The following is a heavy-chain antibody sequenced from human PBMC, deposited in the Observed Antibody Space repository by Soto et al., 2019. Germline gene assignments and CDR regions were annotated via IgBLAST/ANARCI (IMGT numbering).Heavy chain of an antibody. CDR2: IYYSGST. V-gene: IGHV4-59*08. J-gene: IGHJ4*02. D-gene: IGHD3-16*01. CDR3: ARQGGAYTRYYFDY. Sequence: SETLSLTCTVSGGSISSYYWSWIRQPPGKGLEWIGYIYYSGSTNYNPSLKSRVTISVDTSKNQFSLKLSSVTAADTAVYYCARQGGAYTRYYFDYWGQGTLVTVS. CDR1: GGSISSYY.